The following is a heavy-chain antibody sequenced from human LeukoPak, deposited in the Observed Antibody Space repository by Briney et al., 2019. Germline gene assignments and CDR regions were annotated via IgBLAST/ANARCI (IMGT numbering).Heavy chain of an antibody. D-gene: IGHD6-19*01. Sequence: SETLSLTCTVSGASISSGSYCWSWIGQPAGRGLEWIARISSGGSPNYNPSLQSRVTISVDTSKNQFSLELSSVTAADTAVYYCARDLAQWPFYWFDPWGQGTLVIVSS. CDR2: ISSGGSP. V-gene: IGHV4-61*02. CDR3: ARDLAQWPFYWFDP. CDR1: GASISSGSYC. J-gene: IGHJ5*02.